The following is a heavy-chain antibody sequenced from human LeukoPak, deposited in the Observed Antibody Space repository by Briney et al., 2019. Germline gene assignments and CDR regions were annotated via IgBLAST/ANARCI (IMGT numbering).Heavy chain of an antibody. D-gene: IGHD3-22*01. V-gene: IGHV4-61*02. J-gene: IGHJ4*02. CDR2: IYTSGST. CDR3: ARGSGYLLDRDY. CDR1: GGSISSGSYY. Sequence: PSQTLPLTCTVSGGSISSGSYYWSWIRQPAGKGLEWIGRIYTSGSTNYNPSLKSRVTISVDTSKNQFSLKLSSVTAADTAVYYCARGSGYLLDRDYWGQGTLVTVSS.